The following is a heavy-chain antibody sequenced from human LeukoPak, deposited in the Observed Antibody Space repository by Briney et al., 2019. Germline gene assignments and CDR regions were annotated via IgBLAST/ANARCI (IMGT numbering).Heavy chain of an antibody. D-gene: IGHD5-18*01. V-gene: IGHV3-30*03. J-gene: IGHJ4*02. CDR2: ISYDGTNQ. Sequence: PGGSLRLSCAASGFTFSSYSLNWVRQAPGKGLEWVAVISYDGTNQYYADSVKGRFTVSRDNSKNTLYLQMNSLRAEDTAVFYCARVGGYSFGLGGGLDSWGQGTLVTVSS. CDR1: GFTFSSYS. CDR3: ARVGGYSFGLGGGLDS.